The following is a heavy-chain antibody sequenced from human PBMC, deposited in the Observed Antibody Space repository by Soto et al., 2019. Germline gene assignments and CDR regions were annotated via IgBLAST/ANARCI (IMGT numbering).Heavy chain of an antibody. J-gene: IGHJ4*02. V-gene: IGHV4-39*01. Sequence: QLQLQESGPGLVKPSETLSLTCTVSGGSISSSSYYWGWIRQPPGKGLEWIGSIYYSGSTYYNPSLKGRVTIPVDTSKNQFSLKLSSVTAADTAVYYCARRGSGSYSDYWGQGTLVTVSS. CDR2: IYYSGST. D-gene: IGHD3-10*01. CDR3: ARRGSGSYSDY. CDR1: GGSISSSSYY.